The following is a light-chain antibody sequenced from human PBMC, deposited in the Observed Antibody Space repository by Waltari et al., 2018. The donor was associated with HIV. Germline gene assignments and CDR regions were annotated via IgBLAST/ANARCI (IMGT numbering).Light chain of an antibody. J-gene: IGLJ2*01. CDR3: VAWTGKDTVLL. CDR1: SNDIATYTL. Sequence: QSALTQPPSASGSPGQSLDIPCTRSSNDIATYTLVSWYQHHPGKAPKHVIYDVTRRPPGIPDRFSGTKSGYTASLTVGGVQVEDEADYYCVAWTGKDTVLLFGGGTKLAV. CDR2: DVT. V-gene: IGLV2-8*01.